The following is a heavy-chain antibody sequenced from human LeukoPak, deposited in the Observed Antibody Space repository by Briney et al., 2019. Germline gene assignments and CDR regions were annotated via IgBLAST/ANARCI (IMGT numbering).Heavy chain of an antibody. V-gene: IGHV3-48*01. Sequence: GGSLRLSCVVSGSTFSSYSMNWVRQAPGKGLEWVSYISSSSSNIYYSDSVKGRFTISRDNAKNSLYLQMNSLRTEDTAVYYCVNVGRMDYWGQGALVTVSS. CDR2: ISSSSSNI. CDR1: GSTFSSYS. J-gene: IGHJ4*02. CDR3: VNVGRMDY.